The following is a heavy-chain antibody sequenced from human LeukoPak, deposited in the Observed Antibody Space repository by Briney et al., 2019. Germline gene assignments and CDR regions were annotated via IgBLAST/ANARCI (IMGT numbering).Heavy chain of an antibody. Sequence: GGSLRLSCAASGFTFSSYNMNWVRQSPGKGLEWVSCISSGSSYIYYAGSVKGRFTISRDNAKNSLYLQMNSLRAEDTAVYYCARLVGATDSPSDYWGQGSLVTVSS. J-gene: IGHJ4*02. CDR2: ISSGSSYI. V-gene: IGHV3-21*01. CDR1: GFTFSSYN. CDR3: ARLVGATDSPSDY. D-gene: IGHD1-26*01.